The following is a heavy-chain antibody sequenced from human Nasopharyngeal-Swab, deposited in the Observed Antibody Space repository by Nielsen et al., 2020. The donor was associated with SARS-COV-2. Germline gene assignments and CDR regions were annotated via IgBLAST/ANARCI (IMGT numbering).Heavy chain of an antibody. CDR3: MKDLRGKYAFEI. J-gene: IGHJ3*02. D-gene: IGHD3-16*01. Sequence: GGSLRLSCSASGFTFSVHAMHWVRQAPGKGLEYVSTINDYEDRLYYADSVKGRFTISRDNSKNTLYLQMSSLRAEDTALYWCMKDLRGKYAFEIWGQGTMVTVSS. V-gene: IGHV3-64D*06. CDR2: INDYEDRL. CDR1: GFTFSVHA.